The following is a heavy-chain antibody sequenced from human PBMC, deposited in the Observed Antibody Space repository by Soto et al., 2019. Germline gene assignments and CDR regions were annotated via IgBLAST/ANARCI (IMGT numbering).Heavy chain of an antibody. D-gene: IGHD3-9*01. Sequence: GGSLRLSCAASGFTFDDYAMHWVRQAPGKGLEWVSGISWNSGRIVYADSVKGRLTISRDNAKNSLYLQMNSLRAEDTAFYYCAKDNWYYDISPALGYWGQGTLVTVSS. V-gene: IGHV3-9*01. CDR2: ISWNSGRI. CDR1: GFTFDDYA. CDR3: AKDNWYYDISPALGY. J-gene: IGHJ4*02.